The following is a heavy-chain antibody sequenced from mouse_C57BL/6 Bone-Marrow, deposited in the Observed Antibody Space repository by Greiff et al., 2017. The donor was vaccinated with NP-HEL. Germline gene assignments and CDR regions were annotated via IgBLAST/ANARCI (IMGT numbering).Heavy chain of an antibody. Sequence: VQLQQSGAELARPGASVKLSCKASGYTFTSYGIRWVKQRTGQGLEWIGEIYPRSGNTYYNEKFKGKATLTADKSSSTAYMELRSLTSEDSAVYFCARSRAYYSNYGYAMDYWGQGTSVTVSS. CDR1: GYTFTSYG. D-gene: IGHD2-5*01. CDR2: IYPRSGNT. CDR3: ARSRAYYSNYGYAMDY. V-gene: IGHV1-81*01. J-gene: IGHJ4*01.